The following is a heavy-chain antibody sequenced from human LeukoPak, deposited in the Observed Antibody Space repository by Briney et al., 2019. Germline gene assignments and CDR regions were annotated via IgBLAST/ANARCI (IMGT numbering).Heavy chain of an antibody. CDR3: ARWGYYYGSGTYPIDG. V-gene: IGHV4-59*10. CDR1: GGSFSGYY. J-gene: IGHJ4*02. CDR2: IYTSGST. D-gene: IGHD3-10*01. Sequence: PSETLSLTCAVYGGSFSGYYWSWIRQPAGKGLEWIGRIYTSGSTNYNPSLKSRVTISVDTSKNQFSLKLSSVTAADTAVYYCARWGYYYGSGTYPIDGWGQGTLVTVSS.